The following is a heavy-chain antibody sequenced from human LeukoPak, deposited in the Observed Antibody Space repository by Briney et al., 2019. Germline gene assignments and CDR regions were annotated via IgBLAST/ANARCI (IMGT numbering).Heavy chain of an antibody. V-gene: IGHV4-34*01. CDR2: VNHSGSA. CDR3: ARGIVLLVAACFDP. Sequence: PSETLSLTCGVYGGSFSGYYWSWIRQPPGKGLEWIGEVNHSGSANYNPSLKSRVTISVDTSKTQFSLKLSSVTAADTAVYYCARGIVLLVAACFDPWGQGTLVTVSS. D-gene: IGHD2-15*01. CDR1: GGSFSGYY. J-gene: IGHJ5*02.